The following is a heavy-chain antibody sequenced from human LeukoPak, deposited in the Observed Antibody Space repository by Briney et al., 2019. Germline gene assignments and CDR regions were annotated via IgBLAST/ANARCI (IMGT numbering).Heavy chain of an antibody. CDR2: IYTSGST. D-gene: IGHD3-22*01. CDR3: AREVHYYDSSGYYYVWFDP. Sequence: SETLSLTCAVSGYSISSGYYWGWIRQPPGKGLEWIGRIYTSGSTNYNPSLKSRVTISVDTSKNQFSLKLSSVTAADTAVYYCAREVHYYDSSGYYYVWFDPWGQGTLVTVSS. V-gene: IGHV4-38-2*02. J-gene: IGHJ5*02. CDR1: GYSISSGYY.